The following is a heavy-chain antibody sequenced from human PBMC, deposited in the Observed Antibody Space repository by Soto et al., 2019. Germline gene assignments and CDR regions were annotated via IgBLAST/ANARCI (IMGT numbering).Heavy chain of an antibody. V-gene: IGHV4-34*01. D-gene: IGHD3-10*01. J-gene: IGHJ6*02. CDR2: INHSGST. CDR3: ARLRGYGSGSYFYYYGMDV. Sequence: PSETLCLTCAVYGGSFSDYYLTWIRQPPGKGLEWIGEINHSGSTNYNPSLKSRVTISVDTSKNQFSLKLSSVTAADTAVYYCARLRGYGSGSYFYYYGMDVWGQGTTVTVSS. CDR1: GGSFSDYY.